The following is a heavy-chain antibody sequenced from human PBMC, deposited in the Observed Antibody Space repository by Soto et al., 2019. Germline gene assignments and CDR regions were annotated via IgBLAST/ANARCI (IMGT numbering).Heavy chain of an antibody. Sequence: PSETLSLTCTVSGGSISSGGYYWSWILHHPGKGPEWIGYIYYSGSTYYNPSLKSRVTISVDTSKTQFSLKVNSVTAADTALYYCARQGFGQLHGLVDVWGPGTTVTVSS. CDR1: GGSISSGGYY. CDR2: IYYSGST. V-gene: IGHV4-31*03. J-gene: IGHJ6*02. D-gene: IGHD3-10*01. CDR3: ARQGFGQLHGLVDV.